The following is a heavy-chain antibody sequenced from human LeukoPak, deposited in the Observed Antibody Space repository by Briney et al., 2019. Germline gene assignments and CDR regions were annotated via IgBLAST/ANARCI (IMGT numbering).Heavy chain of an antibody. Sequence: PSETLSLTCTVSGGSISSYYWSWIRQPPGKGLEWIGYIYYTGRTNYNPSLKSRVTMSVDTSKNKFSLRLNSVTAADTAVYYCARESYNSPTEFDYWGQGTQVTVSS. D-gene: IGHD1-14*01. V-gene: IGHV4-59*12. CDR3: ARESYNSPTEFDY. CDR2: IYYTGRT. CDR1: GGSISSYY. J-gene: IGHJ4*02.